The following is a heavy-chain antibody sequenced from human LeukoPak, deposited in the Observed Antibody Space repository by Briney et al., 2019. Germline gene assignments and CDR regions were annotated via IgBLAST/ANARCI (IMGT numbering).Heavy chain of an antibody. V-gene: IGHV3-48*03. Sequence: PGGSLRLSCAASGFTFSSYEMNWVRQAPGKGLEWVSYISSSGSTIYYADSVKGRFTISRDNAKNSLYLQMNSLRAEDTAVYYCARDGMVRGVLEYYYYGMDVRGKGTTVTVSS. D-gene: IGHD3-10*01. CDR1: GFTFSSYE. CDR3: ARDGMVRGVLEYYYYGMDV. CDR2: ISSSGSTI. J-gene: IGHJ6*04.